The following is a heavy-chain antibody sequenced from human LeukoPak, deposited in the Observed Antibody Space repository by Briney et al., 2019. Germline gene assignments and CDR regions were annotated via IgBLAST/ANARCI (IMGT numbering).Heavy chain of an antibody. D-gene: IGHD3-10*01. V-gene: IGHV1-18*01. CDR1: GYTFTSHG. J-gene: IGHJ4*02. Sequence: ASVKDSFKASGYTFTSHGVRWVRQAPGQGLEWMGWISVYNGATNYAQKLQGRLTMTTDTSTSTAYMELRSLRSDDTAVYYCARALVSTMGSYYGYWGQGTQVTVSS. CDR2: ISVYNGAT. CDR3: ARALVSTMGSYYGY.